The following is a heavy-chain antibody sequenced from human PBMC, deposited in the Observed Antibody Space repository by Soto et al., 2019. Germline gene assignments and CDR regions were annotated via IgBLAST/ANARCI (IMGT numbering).Heavy chain of an antibody. CDR3: AKNALSGEPGPPYGGVDY. D-gene: IGHD3-10*01. CDR2: ISWNSDTT. Sequence: EVQLVESGGGLGQPGRSLRLSCAASGFTFDDYAMHWVRQVPGKGLEWVSSISWNSDTTDYADSVKGRFTISRDNAKDSLYLQMNSLRAEDTALYYCAKNALSGEPGPPYGGVDYWGQGTLVTVSS. J-gene: IGHJ4*02. CDR1: GFTFDDYA. V-gene: IGHV3-9*01.